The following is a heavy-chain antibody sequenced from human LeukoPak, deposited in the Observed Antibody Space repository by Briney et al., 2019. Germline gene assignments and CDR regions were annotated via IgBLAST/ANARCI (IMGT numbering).Heavy chain of an antibody. CDR1: GFTFSSYA. CDR2: INHSGST. D-gene: IGHD4-17*01. Sequence: PGGSLRLSCAASGFTFSSYAMSWVRQPPGKGLEWIGEINHSGSTNYNPSLKSRVTISVDTSKNQFSLKLSSVTAADTAVYYCARGPVTTGTLDYWGQGTLVTVSS. V-gene: IGHV4-34*01. J-gene: IGHJ4*02. CDR3: ARGPVTTGTLDY.